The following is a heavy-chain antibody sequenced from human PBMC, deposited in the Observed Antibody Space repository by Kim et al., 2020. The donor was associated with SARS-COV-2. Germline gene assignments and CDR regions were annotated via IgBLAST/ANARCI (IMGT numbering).Heavy chain of an antibody. V-gene: IGHV3-30*18. CDR1: GFTFSSYG. CDR2: ISYDGSNK. D-gene: IGHD5-12*01. Sequence: GGSLRLSCAASGFTFSSYGMHWVRQAPGKGLEWVAVISYDGSNKYYADSVKGRFTISRDNSKNTLYLQMNSLRAEDTAVYYCAKDRGGGYDAGMGLDYWGQGTLVTVSS. J-gene: IGHJ4*02. CDR3: AKDRGGGYDAGMGLDY.